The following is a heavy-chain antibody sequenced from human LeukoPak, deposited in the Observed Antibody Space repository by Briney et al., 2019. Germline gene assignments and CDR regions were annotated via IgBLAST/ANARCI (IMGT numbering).Heavy chain of an antibody. CDR1: GYTFTSYD. V-gene: IGHV1-8*03. CDR2: MNPNSGNT. CDR3: ARGRRITMVRGVIMPTKGYYYYMDV. Sequence: AASVKVSCKASGYTFTSYDINWVRQATGQGLEWMGWMNPNSGNTGYAQKLQGRVTITRNTSISTAYMEMSSLRSEDTAVYYRARGRRITMVRGVIMPTKGYYYYMDVWGKGTTVTVSS. D-gene: IGHD3-10*01. J-gene: IGHJ6*03.